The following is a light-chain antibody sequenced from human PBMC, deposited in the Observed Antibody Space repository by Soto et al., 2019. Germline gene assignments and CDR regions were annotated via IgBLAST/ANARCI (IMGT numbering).Light chain of an antibody. J-gene: IGKJ1*01. CDR1: RGIRTD. CDR2: GAS. CDR3: LKEYRCPLM. Sequence: ASRGIRTDLGWYRQRPGKAPELLISGASNLQSGVSSRFSGRGSRPSFSLTISSLQPEDFAAYYCLKEYRCPLMLGQGTKVDIK. V-gene: IGKV1-6*01.